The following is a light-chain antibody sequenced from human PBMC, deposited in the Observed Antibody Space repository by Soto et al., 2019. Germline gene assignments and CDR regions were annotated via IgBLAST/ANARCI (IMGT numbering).Light chain of an antibody. V-gene: IGKV2-28*01. CDR3: MQALQTPV. Sequence: EIVLTQSPLSLPVTPGEPASISCRSSQNLLHSNGYNYLNWYLQKPGQSPQLLIYLGSNRASGVPDRFSGSGSGTDFTLKISRVEAEDVGVYYCMQALQTPVFGPGTKVD. J-gene: IGKJ3*01. CDR1: QNLLHSNGYNY. CDR2: LGS.